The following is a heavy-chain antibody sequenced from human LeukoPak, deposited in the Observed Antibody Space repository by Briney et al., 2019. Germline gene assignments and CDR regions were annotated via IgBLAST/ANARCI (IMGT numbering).Heavy chain of an antibody. Sequence: GGSLRLSCAASGFTFSSYSMNWVRQAPGKWLEWVSSISSSSSYIYYADSVKGRFTISRDNAKNSLYLQMNSLRAEDTAVYYCARDGTVTTLVYYFDYWGQGTLVTVSS. CDR2: ISSSSSYI. CDR3: ARDGTVTTLVYYFDY. CDR1: GFTFSSYS. J-gene: IGHJ4*02. D-gene: IGHD4-17*01. V-gene: IGHV3-21*01.